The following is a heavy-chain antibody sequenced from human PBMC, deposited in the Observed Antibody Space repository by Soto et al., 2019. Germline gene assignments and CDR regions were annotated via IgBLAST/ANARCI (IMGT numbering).Heavy chain of an antibody. J-gene: IGHJ5*02. D-gene: IGHD3-22*01. CDR1: GGSISSGGYS. CDR3: ARDYFDSSDYTTNWFDP. CDR2: IYHTGNA. V-gene: IGHV4-30-2*03. Sequence: ASETLSLTCAVSGGSISSGGYSWSWIRQPPGKGLEWIGSIYHTGNAYYNPPLKSRVTISVDTSKNQFSLKVTSVTAADTALYYCARDYFDSSDYTTNWFDPWGQGTLVTVSS.